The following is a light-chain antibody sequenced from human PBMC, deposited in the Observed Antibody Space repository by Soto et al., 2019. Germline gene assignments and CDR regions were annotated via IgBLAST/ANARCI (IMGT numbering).Light chain of an antibody. Sequence: ETVMTQSPATLSVSPGESATLSCRASQSVGSKVAWYQQKPGQAPSLLIYGASTRASGIPLRFSGSGSGTEFTLTISSLQSEDFAVYYCQQYSNWPPVTFGGGTKVDIK. CDR3: QQYSNWPPVT. J-gene: IGKJ4*01. CDR2: GAS. V-gene: IGKV3-15*01. CDR1: QSVGSK.